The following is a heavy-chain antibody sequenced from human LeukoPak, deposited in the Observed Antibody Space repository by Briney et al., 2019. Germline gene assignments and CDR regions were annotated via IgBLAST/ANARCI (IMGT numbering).Heavy chain of an antibody. CDR1: GYTFTSYG. J-gene: IGHJ4*02. D-gene: IGHD6-19*01. V-gene: IGHV1-18*01. Sequence: ASVKVSCKASGYTFTSYGISWVRQAPGQGLEWMGWISAYNGNTNYAQKLQGRVTMTTDTSTSTAYMELRSLRSDDTAVYYCARVDSSGWYGTVHYWGQGTLVTVSS. CDR3: ARVDSSGWYGTVHY. CDR2: ISAYNGNT.